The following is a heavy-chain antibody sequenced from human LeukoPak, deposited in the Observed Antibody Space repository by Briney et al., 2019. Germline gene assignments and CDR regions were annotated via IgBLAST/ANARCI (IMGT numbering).Heavy chain of an antibody. CDR2: ISAYSGNT. Sequence: ASVKVSCKASGYTFTSYGISWVRQAPGQGLEWMGWISAYSGNTNYAQKLQGRVTMTTDTSTSTAYMDLRSLRSDGTAVHYCATYSSGRIRIFDYWGQGTLVTVSS. V-gene: IGHV1-18*01. CDR3: ATYSSGRIRIFDY. CDR1: GYTFTSYG. J-gene: IGHJ4*02. D-gene: IGHD6-19*01.